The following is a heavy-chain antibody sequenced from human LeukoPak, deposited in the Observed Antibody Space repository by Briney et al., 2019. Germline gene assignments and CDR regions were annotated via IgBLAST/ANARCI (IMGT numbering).Heavy chain of an antibody. CDR2: IRSKAYGGTT. CDR3: TRDRRYSGSYYIYCYYYMDV. V-gene: IGHV3-49*04. CDR1: GFTFGDYA. D-gene: IGHD1-26*01. Sequence: GSLRLSCTASGFTFGDYAMSWVRQAPGKGLEWVSFIRSKAYGGTTEYAASVKGRFTISRDDSKSIAYLQMNSLKTEDTAVYYCTRDRRYSGSYYIYCYYYMDVWGKGTTVTVSS. J-gene: IGHJ6*03.